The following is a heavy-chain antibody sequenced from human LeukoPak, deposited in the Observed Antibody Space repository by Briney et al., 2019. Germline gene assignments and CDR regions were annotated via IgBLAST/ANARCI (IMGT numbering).Heavy chain of an antibody. CDR1: GDSISSSSYY. D-gene: IGHD3-22*01. CDR3: ARRRYYDSTGLLD. J-gene: IGHJ1*01. V-gene: IGHV4-39*01. CDR2: IYYSGSS. Sequence: SETLSLTCTVSGDSISSSSYYWGWVRQPPGKGLEWIADIYYSGSSYYSPSLKSRVTISLDTSRNQFSLKLRSVTAADTAVYFCARRRYYDSTGLLDWGQGTLVSVSS.